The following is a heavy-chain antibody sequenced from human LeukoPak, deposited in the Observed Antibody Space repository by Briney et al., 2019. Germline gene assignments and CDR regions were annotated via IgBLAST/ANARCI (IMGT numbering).Heavy chain of an antibody. CDR3: ARGQTLTF. CDR1: GFTFSNYW. CDR2: IKQDGSQK. Sequence: AGGSLRLSCTASGFTFSNYWMTWVRQAPGKGLEWVANIKQDGSQKYYVDSVKGRFTISRDNAKNSVYLQMNSLRAEDTAVYFCARGQTLTFWGQGTLVTVSS. V-gene: IGHV3-7*01. D-gene: IGHD3-16*01. J-gene: IGHJ4*02.